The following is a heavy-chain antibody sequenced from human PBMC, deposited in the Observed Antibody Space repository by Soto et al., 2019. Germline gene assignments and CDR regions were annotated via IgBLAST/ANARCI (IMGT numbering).Heavy chain of an antibody. V-gene: IGHV3-23*02. J-gene: IGHJ5*02. D-gene: IGHD6-6*01. CDR1: GFNFGSFA. CDR2: ISGDGAVT. CDR3: ANTARPPTPEP. Sequence: EVQLLESGGALVQPGGSLRLSCAASGFNFGSFAMTWVRQAPGKGLQWVSAISGDGAVTYYGDSVKGRFTISRDNSNNTLYWQMNSLTVDDTAIYFCANTARPPTPEPWGKGALVTVSS.